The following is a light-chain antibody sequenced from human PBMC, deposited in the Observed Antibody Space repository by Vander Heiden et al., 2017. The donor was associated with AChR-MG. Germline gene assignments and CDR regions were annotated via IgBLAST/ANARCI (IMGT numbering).Light chain of an antibody. J-gene: IGLJ3*02. CDR3: GTWDSSLSVGV. CDR1: GHNMGNHS. CDR2: DNN. V-gene: IGLV1-51*01. Sequence: QSVLTQPPSVSAAPGQKVTITCSGTGHNMGNHSVSWYQQLPGTAPKLLIYDNNKRPSVIPDRFSGSKSGTSATLDITGLQTGDEADYYCGTWDSSLSVGVFGGGTKLTVL.